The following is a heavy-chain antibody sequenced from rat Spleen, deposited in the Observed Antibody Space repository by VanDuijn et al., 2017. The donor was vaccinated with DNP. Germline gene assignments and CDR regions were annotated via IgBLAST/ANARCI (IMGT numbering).Heavy chain of an antibody. Sequence: EVQLQESGPGLVKPSQSLSLTCSVTGYSITSNYWGWIRKFPGNKMEWIGHISSSGSTSFNPSLESRISITRDTSKNQFFLHLNSVTTEDTATYYCARGLNYGGYIYSWYFDFWGPGTMVAVSS. CDR3: ARGLNYGGYIYSWYFDF. D-gene: IGHD1-11*01. J-gene: IGHJ1*01. CDR2: ISSSGST. V-gene: IGHV3-1*01. CDR1: GYSITSNY.